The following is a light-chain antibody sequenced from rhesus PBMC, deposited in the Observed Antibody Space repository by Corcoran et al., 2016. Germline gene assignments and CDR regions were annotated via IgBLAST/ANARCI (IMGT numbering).Light chain of an antibody. CDR2: AAS. CDR1: KGISSW. Sequence: DIQMTQSPSSLSASVGDRVTITCQASKGISSWLAWYKQKPGKAPKLLIYAASVLQSGVPSRFRGSGSVTEFTLHISSLHPEVFATYYCQQHNSSPWTFGQGTRVEIK. CDR3: QQHNSSPWT. V-gene: IGKV1S4*01. J-gene: IGKJ1*01.